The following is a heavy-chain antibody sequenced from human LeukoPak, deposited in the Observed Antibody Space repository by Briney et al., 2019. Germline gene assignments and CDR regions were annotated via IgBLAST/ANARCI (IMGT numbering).Heavy chain of an antibody. CDR3: ARGISPNADSYYFDY. V-gene: IGHV4-34*01. J-gene: IGHJ4*02. Sequence: KPSETLSLTCAVYGGSFSGYCWSWIRQPPGKGLEWIGEINHSGSTNYNPSLKSRVTISVDTSKNQFSLKLSSVTAADTAVYYCARGISPNADSYYFDYWGQGTLVTVSS. CDR2: INHSGST. CDR1: GGSFSGYC.